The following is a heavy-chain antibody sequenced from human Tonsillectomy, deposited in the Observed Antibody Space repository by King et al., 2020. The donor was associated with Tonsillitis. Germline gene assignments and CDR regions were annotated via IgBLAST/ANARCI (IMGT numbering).Heavy chain of an antibody. J-gene: IGHJ6*02. CDR2: IIPIFGTA. CDR1: GGTFSSYA. Sequence: VQLVESGAEVKKPGSSVKVSCKASGGTFSSYAISWVRQAPGQGLEWMGGIIPIFGTANYAQKFQGRVTITADESTSTAYMELSSLRSEDTAVYYCARDMITCGGVIPGSYYYYGMDVWGQGTTVTVSS. CDR3: ARDMITCGGVIPGSYYYYGMDV. D-gene: IGHD3-16*02. V-gene: IGHV1-69*01.